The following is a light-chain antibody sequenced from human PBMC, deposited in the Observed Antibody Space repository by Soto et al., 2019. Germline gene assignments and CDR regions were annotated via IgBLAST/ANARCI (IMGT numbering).Light chain of an antibody. Sequence: IVLTQSLGTLSVSPGGRAALSCRASQSVGANLAWYRQLPGQAPRLLIYGATTRATGIPARFSGSRSGTEFTLTISSLQSEDFALYYCQQYDKWPPLFGQGTRLEI. CDR3: QQYDKWPPL. J-gene: IGKJ5*01. CDR2: GAT. CDR1: QSVGAN. V-gene: IGKV3-15*01.